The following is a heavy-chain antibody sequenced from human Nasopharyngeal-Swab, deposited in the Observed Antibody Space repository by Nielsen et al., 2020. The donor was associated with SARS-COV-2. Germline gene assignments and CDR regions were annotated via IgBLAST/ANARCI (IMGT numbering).Heavy chain of an antibody. Sequence: GGSLRLSCAASGFTFSSYWMSWVRQAPGKGLEWVANIKQEGSEKYYVDSVKGRFTISRDNAKNSLYLQMNSLRAEDTAVYHCASSHYDFWSGYYLGVDYWGQGTLVTVSS. V-gene: IGHV3-7*01. D-gene: IGHD3-3*01. CDR1: GFTFSSYW. J-gene: IGHJ4*02. CDR3: ASSHYDFWSGYYLGVDY. CDR2: IKQEGSEK.